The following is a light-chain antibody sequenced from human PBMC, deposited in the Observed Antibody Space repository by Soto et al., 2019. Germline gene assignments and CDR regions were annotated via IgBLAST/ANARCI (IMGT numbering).Light chain of an antibody. CDR3: QQYYSTPLT. Sequence: DIVMTQSPDSLAVSLGERATINCKSSQSVLYSSNNKNYLAWYQQKPGQPPKLLIYWASTRESGVPDRLSGSGSGADFTLTISSLPAEDVAVYYCQQYYSTPLTFGGGTKVEIK. CDR1: QSVLYSSNNKNY. J-gene: IGKJ4*01. CDR2: WAS. V-gene: IGKV4-1*01.